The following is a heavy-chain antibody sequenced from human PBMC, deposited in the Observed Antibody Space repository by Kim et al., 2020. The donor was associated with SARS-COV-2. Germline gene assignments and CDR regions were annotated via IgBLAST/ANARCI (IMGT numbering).Heavy chain of an antibody. V-gene: IGHV3-30*18. J-gene: IGHJ6*02. D-gene: IGHD3-16*01. Sequence: GGSLRLSCAASGFTFNNFCMHWVRQAPGKGLEWVSLISYDGSKKYYADSLKGRFTISRDSSKNTLYLQMNSLRPEDTAVYFCAKDKWFYMIKYGGESGGMDVWGHGNPFTLSS. CDR1: GFTFNNFC. CDR2: ISYDGSKK. CDR3: AKDKWFYMIKYGGESGGMDV.